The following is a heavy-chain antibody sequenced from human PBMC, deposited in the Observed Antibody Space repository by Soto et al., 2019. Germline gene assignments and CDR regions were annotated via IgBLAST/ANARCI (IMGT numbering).Heavy chain of an antibody. CDR2: IYYSGST. CDR3: ARRSQSSSSYYYYYYMDV. CDR1: GGSIGSYY. J-gene: IGHJ6*03. D-gene: IGHD6-6*01. Sequence: PSETLSLTCTVSGGSIGSYYWSWIRQPPGKGLEWIGYIYYSGSTDYNPSLKSRVTISVDTSKNQFSLKLSSVTAADTAVYYCARRSQSSSSYYYYYYMDVWGKGTTVTAP. V-gene: IGHV4-59*08.